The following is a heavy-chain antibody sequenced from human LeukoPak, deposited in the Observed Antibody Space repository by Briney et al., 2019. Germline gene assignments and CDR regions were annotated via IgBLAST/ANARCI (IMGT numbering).Heavy chain of an antibody. CDR1: GYSITSGSY. J-gene: IGHJ4*02. Sequence: SETLSLTCSVSGYSITSGSYWGWIRQPPGKGLEWIGTIYHTGNTYYKPSLKSRVTISVDKSKNQFSLRLTSVTAADTAVYYCARSPTKRVPEDYWGQGTLVTVSS. CDR2: IYHTGNT. CDR3: ARSPTKRVPEDY. V-gene: IGHV4-38-2*01. D-gene: IGHD2-2*01.